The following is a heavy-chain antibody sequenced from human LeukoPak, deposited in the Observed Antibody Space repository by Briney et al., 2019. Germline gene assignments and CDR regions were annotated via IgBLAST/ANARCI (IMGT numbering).Heavy chain of an antibody. CDR3: EGRLLRSSAY. J-gene: IGHJ4*02. CDR2: IGGSDGGT. Sequence: GGSLRLSCATSGFPFSSYAMSWVRQAPGKGLEWVSTIGGSDGGTYYADSVKGRFTISRDKSKNTVFLQMSSLRAEDTAVYYCEGRLLRSSAYWGQGTLVTVSS. D-gene: IGHD3-10*01. V-gene: IGHV3-23*01. CDR1: GFPFSSYA.